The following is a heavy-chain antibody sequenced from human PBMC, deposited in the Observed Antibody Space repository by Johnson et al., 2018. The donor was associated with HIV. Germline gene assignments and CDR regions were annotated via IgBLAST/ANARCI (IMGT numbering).Heavy chain of an antibody. Sequence: VQVVESGGGVVRPGGSLRLSCAASGFTFDDYAMHWVRQAPGKGLEWVSGINWNGARTGYADSVKGRFTISRDNAKNSLYLQMNSLRAEDTALYYCAKDLIAAAGPDAFDIWGQGTMVTVSS. J-gene: IGHJ3*02. CDR1: GFTFDDYA. CDR3: AKDLIAAAGPDAFDI. CDR2: INWNGART. D-gene: IGHD6-13*01. V-gene: IGHV3-20*04.